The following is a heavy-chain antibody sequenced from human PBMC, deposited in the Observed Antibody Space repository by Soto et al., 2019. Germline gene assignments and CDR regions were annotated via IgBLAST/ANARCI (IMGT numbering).Heavy chain of an antibody. CDR2: INHSGST. J-gene: IGHJ4*02. D-gene: IGHD6-13*01. Sequence: SETLSLTCAVYGGSFSGYYWSWIRQPPGKGLEWIGEINHSGSTNYNPSLKSRVTISVDTSKNQFSLKLSSVTAADTAVYYCANWEEQQLTDYWGQGTLVTVSS. CDR3: ANWEEQQLTDY. V-gene: IGHV4-34*01. CDR1: GGSFSGYY.